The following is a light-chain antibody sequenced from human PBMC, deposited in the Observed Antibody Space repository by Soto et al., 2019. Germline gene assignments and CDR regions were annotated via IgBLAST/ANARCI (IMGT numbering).Light chain of an antibody. CDR2: KAS. Sequence: DIQMTQSPSTLSASVGERVTITCRASQSISTWLAWYQQKPGKAPKLLIYKASSLESGGPSRFSGSGSGTEFTLSTSSLQPDDFASYYCKQYNSYGTFGQGTRVEIK. CDR3: KQYNSYGT. CDR1: QSISTW. J-gene: IGKJ1*01. V-gene: IGKV1-5*03.